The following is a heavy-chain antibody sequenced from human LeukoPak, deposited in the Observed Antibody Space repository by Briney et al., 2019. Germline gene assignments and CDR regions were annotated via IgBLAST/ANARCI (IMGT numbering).Heavy chain of an antibody. CDR1: GFTFSSYS. D-gene: IGHD6-13*01. CDR3: ARGPYSSSWSEFDY. Sequence: PGGSLRLSCAASGFTFSSYSMNWVRQAPGKGLEWVSVISGTSSYIYYADSVKGRFTISRDNAKNSLYLQMNSLRAEDTAAYYCARGPYSSSWSEFDYWGQGTLVTVPS. V-gene: IGHV3-21*01. CDR2: ISGTSSYI. J-gene: IGHJ4*02.